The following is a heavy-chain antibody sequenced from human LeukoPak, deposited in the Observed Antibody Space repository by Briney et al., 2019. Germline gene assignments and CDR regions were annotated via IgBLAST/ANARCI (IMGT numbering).Heavy chain of an antibody. CDR1: GFTFSSYA. CDR3: AERGPRDSSGYNSVDAFDI. CDR2: ISGSGGST. Sequence: GGSLRLSCAASGFTFSSYAMSWVRQAPGKGLEWVSAISGSGGSTYYADSVKGRFTISRDNSKNTLYLQMNSLRAEDTAVYYCAERGPRDSSGYNSVDAFDIWGQGTMVTVSS. J-gene: IGHJ3*02. D-gene: IGHD3-22*01. V-gene: IGHV3-23*01.